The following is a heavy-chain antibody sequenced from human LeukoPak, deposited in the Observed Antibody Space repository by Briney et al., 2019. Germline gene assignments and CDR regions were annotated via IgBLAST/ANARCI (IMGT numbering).Heavy chain of an antibody. CDR2: ISYDGSNK. D-gene: IGHD3-10*01. V-gene: IGHV3-30-3*01. CDR3: ARDPYYYGSGSYPDY. CDR1: GFTFSNYA. Sequence: TGGSLRLSCAASGFTFSNYAMHWVRQAPGKGLEWVAVISYDGSNKYYADSVKGRFTLSRDNSKNTLYLQMNSLRAEDTAVYYCARDPYYYGSGSYPDYWGQGTLVTVSS. J-gene: IGHJ4*02.